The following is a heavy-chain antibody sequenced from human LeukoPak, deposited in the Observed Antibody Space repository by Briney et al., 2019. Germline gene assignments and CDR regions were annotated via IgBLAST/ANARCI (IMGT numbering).Heavy chain of an antibody. CDR1: GFTFSSYS. CDR3: ARDIFAGTMVRGVLDAFDI. D-gene: IGHD3-10*01. V-gene: IGHV3-21*01. Sequence: GGSLRLSCAASGFTFSSYSMNWVRQAPGKGLEWVSSISSSSSYIYYADSVKGRFTISRDNAKNSLYLQMNSLRAEDTAVYYCARDIFAGTMVRGVLDAFDIWGQGTMVTVSS. CDR2: ISSSSSYI. J-gene: IGHJ3*02.